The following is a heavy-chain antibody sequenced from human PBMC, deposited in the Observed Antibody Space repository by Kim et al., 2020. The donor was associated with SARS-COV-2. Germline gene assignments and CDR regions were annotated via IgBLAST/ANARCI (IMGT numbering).Heavy chain of an antibody. CDR2: IYYDGSYE. D-gene: IGHD5-12*01. J-gene: IGHJ4*02. V-gene: IGHV3-33*08. CDR3: ARGGEEMATNLSDY. CDR1: GFTFSSSA. Sequence: GGSLRLSCAASGFTFSSSAMHWVRQAPGKGLEWVAHIYYDGSYEYYADSVKGRFTISRDNSKNTLYLQMNGLRVEDTAVYYCARGGEEMATNLSDYWGEGTLVTVSS.